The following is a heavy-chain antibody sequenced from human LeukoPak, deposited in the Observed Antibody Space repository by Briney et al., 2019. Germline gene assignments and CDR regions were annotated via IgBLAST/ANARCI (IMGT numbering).Heavy chain of an antibody. J-gene: IGHJ5*02. V-gene: IGHV4-31*03. Sequence: SQTLSLTCSVSGDSISSGGFYWSWIRQHPGKGLEWIGYIHYSGNTYYNPSLKSRVTISVDTSKNQFSLKLSSVTAADTAVYYCARLWGWRGGPAYNWFDPWGQGTLVTVSS. D-gene: IGHD3-10*01. CDR1: GDSISSGGFY. CDR2: IHYSGNT. CDR3: ARLWGWRGGPAYNWFDP.